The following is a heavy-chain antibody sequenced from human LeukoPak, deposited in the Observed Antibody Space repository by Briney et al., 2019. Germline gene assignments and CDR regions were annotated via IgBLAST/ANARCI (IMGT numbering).Heavy chain of an antibody. V-gene: IGHV3-23*01. CDR2: VSGSGGST. D-gene: IGHD3-16*01. Sequence: GGSLRLSCAASGFTFSSYAMTWVRQAPGKGLEWVLTVSGSGGSTYYADSVKGRFTISRDNSKNTLYLQMSSLRAEDTAVYYCAKDTSLRHYDYVWGSSPAFDYWGQGTLVTVSS. J-gene: IGHJ4*02. CDR3: AKDTSLRHYDYVWGSSPAFDY. CDR1: GFTFSSYA.